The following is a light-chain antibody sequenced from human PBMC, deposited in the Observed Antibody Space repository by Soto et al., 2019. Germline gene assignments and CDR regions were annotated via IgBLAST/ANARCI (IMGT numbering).Light chain of an antibody. CDR3: SSYTTSNTRQIV. CDR1: SSDVGGYNC. CDR2: YVT. V-gene: IGLV2-14*03. Sequence: QSALTQPASVSGSPGQSITISCTGTSSDVGGYNCVSWYQHHPGKAPKLIIYYVTNRPSGVSNPFSGSRSGNTASLTISGLQPEDEADYYCSSYTTSNTRQIVFGTGTKLTVL. J-gene: IGLJ1*01.